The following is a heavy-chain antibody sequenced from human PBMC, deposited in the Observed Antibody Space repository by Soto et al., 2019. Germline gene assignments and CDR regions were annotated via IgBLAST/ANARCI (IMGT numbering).Heavy chain of an antibody. V-gene: IGHV3-30*18. Sequence: QVQLVESGGGVVQPGRSLRLSCAASGFTYSSYGMHWVRQAPGKGLEWVAVISYDGSNKYYADSVKGRFTISRDNSKNTLYLQMNSLRAEDTAVYYCAKDFRGGSYLYWGQGTLVTVSS. CDR3: AKDFRGGSYLY. CDR2: ISYDGSNK. J-gene: IGHJ4*02. D-gene: IGHD1-26*01. CDR1: GFTYSSYG.